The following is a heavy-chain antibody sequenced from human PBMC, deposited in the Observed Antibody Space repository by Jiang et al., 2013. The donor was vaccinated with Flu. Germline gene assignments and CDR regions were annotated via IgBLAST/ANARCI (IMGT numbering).Heavy chain of an antibody. CDR3: ARDLQN. J-gene: IGHJ1*01. V-gene: IGHV4-39*07. CDR2: YSGST. Sequence: YSGSTYYNPSLKSRVTISVDTSKNQFSLKLSSVTAADTAMYYCARDLQNWGQGTLVTVSS.